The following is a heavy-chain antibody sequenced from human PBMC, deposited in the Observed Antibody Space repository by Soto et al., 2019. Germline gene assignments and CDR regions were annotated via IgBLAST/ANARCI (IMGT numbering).Heavy chain of an antibody. CDR3: ARDGSIAPAEPYYYGMDV. Sequence: QVQLVQSGAEVKKPGASVKVSCKASGYTFTSYAMHWVRQAPGQRLEWMGWINAGNGNTKYSQKFQGRVTITRDTSASTAYMELSSLRSEDTAVYYCARDGSIAPAEPYYYGMDVWGQGTTVTVSS. CDR1: GYTFTSYA. D-gene: IGHD6-13*01. CDR2: INAGNGNT. J-gene: IGHJ6*02. V-gene: IGHV1-3*01.